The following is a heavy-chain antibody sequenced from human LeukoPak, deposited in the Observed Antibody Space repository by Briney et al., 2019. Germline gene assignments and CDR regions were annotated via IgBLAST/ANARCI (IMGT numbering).Heavy chain of an antibody. V-gene: IGHV3-33*01. J-gene: IGHJ4*02. D-gene: IGHD3-16*01. CDR2: IWYDGSNK. CDR3: ARDIGTAYYIWDN. Sequence: GGSLRLSCAASGFTFSSYGMHWVRQAPGKGLEWVAVIWYDGSNKYYADSVEGRFTISRDTSKSTLYLQMNSLRVEDTAVYYCARDIGTAYYIWDNWGQGTLVTVSS. CDR1: GFTFSSYG.